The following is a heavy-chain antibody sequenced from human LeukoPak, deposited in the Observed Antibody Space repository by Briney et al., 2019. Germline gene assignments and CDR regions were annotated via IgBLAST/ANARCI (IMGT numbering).Heavy chain of an antibody. J-gene: IGHJ4*02. CDR1: GFTFSSYA. Sequence: GGSLRLSCAASGFTFSSYAMSWVRQAPGKGLEWVSAISGSGGSTYYADSVKGRFTISRDNAKNSLYLQMNSLRAEDTAVYYCVREVGPARRFDYWGQGTLVTVSS. CDR2: ISGSGGST. V-gene: IGHV3-23*01. CDR3: VREVGPARRFDY.